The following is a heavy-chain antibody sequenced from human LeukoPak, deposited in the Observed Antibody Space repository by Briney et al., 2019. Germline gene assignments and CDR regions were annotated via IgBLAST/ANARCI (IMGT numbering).Heavy chain of an antibody. Sequence: SVKVSCKASGGTFSSYAISWVRQAPGQGLEWMGGIIPIFGTANYAQKFQGRVTITADKSTSTAYMELSRLRSDDTAVYYCARVWIHDAYYYMDVWGKGTTVTISS. V-gene: IGHV1-69*06. CDR3: ARVWIHDAYYYMDV. J-gene: IGHJ6*03. CDR1: GGTFSSYA. D-gene: IGHD5-18*01. CDR2: IIPIFGTA.